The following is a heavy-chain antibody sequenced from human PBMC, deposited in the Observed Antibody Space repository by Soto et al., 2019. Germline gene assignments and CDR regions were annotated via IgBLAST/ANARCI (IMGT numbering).Heavy chain of an antibody. Sequence: ASVKVSCKASGGTFSSYAISWVRQAPGQGLEWMGGIIPIFGTANYAQKFQGRVTITADESTSTAYMELSSLRSEDTAVYYCANSYYYDSSGYSSLYYFDYWGQGTQVTVSS. V-gene: IGHV1-69*13. CDR1: GGTFSSYA. J-gene: IGHJ4*02. D-gene: IGHD3-22*01. CDR2: IIPIFGTA. CDR3: ANSYYYDSSGYSSLYYFDY.